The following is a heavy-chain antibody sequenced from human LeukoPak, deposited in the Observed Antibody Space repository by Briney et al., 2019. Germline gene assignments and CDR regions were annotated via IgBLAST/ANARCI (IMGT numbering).Heavy chain of an antibody. CDR1: GFTFSDYY. Sequence: GGSLRLSCAASGFTFSDYYMSWIRQAPGKGLEWVSHITSTGATRYYTDSVKGRFIISRDNAKNSLYLQMNSLRAEDTAVYYCARVLSSGYSPFDYWGQGILVTVSS. CDR2: ITSTGATR. V-gene: IGHV3-11*01. CDR3: ARVLSSGYSPFDY. J-gene: IGHJ4*02. D-gene: IGHD3-22*01.